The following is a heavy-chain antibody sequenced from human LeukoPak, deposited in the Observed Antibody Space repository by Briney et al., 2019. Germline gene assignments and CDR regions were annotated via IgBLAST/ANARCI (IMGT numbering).Heavy chain of an antibody. CDR1: GFTFSSYE. D-gene: IGHD6-19*01. Sequence: GGSLTLSCAPSGFTFSSYEMNWVRQAPGNGLAWASYISSSGSPIYYADSVKGRFTISRDNAKNSLYLQMNSLRAEDTAVYYCARDSESGWSDYWGQGTLVTVSS. V-gene: IGHV3-48*03. CDR2: ISSSGSPI. CDR3: ARDSESGWSDY. J-gene: IGHJ4*02.